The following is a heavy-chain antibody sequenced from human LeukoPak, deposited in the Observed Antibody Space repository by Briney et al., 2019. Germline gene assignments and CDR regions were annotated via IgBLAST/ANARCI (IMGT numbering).Heavy chain of an antibody. CDR2: INSDGSWT. CDR3: VSFYETD. Sequence: GGSLRLSSAASGNYWMHWVRQAPGKGLVWVSHINSDGSWTSYADSVKGRFTISKDNAKNTVYLQMNNLRAEDTAVYYCVSFYETDWGRGTLVTVSS. V-gene: IGHV3-74*01. J-gene: IGHJ4*02. D-gene: IGHD2/OR15-2a*01. CDR1: GNYW.